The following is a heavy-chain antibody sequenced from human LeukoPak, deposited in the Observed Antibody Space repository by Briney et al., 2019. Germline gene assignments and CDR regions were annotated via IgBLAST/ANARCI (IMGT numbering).Heavy chain of an antibody. V-gene: IGHV4-59*01. CDR1: GGSISSYY. CDR2: IYYSGST. J-gene: IGHJ4*02. Sequence: SETLSLTCTVSGGSISSYYWSWIRQPPGKGLEWIGYIYYSGSTNYNPSLKSRVTISVDTPKNQFSLKLSSVTAADTAVYYCARDEDGDYFGYWGQGTLVTVSS. D-gene: IGHD4-17*01. CDR3: ARDEDGDYFGY.